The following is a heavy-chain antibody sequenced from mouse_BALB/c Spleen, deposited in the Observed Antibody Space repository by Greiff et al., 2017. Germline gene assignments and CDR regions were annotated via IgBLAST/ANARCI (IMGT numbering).Heavy chain of an antibody. D-gene: IGHD1-2*01. Sequence: QVQLQQSGAELVKPGASVKLSCKASGYTFTSYYMYWVKQRPGQGLEWIGEINPSNGGTNFNEKFKSKATLTVDKSSSTAYMQLSSLTSEDSAVYYCTRGIYYGPFAYWGQGTLVTVSA. V-gene: IGHV1S81*02. CDR3: TRGIYYGPFAY. J-gene: IGHJ3*01. CDR2: INPSNGGT. CDR1: GYTFTSYY.